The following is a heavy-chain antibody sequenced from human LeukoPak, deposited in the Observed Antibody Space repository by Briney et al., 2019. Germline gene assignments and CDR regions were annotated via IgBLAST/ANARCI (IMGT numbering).Heavy chain of an antibody. J-gene: IGHJ4*02. Sequence: GASVKVSSKASGFVFTSYGFTWVRQAPGQGLEWMGWISANDGKTHYSEKHQGRVTMSTDTVTSTAYMELRSLRSDDTAVYYCANLAVDYDSSGNIRGWGQGTLVTVSS. CDR3: ANLAVDYDSSGNIRG. D-gene: IGHD3-22*01. V-gene: IGHV1-18*01. CDR1: GFVFTSYG. CDR2: ISANDGKT.